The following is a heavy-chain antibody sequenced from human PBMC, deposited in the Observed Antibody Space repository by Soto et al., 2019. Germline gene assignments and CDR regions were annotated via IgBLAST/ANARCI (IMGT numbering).Heavy chain of an antibody. V-gene: IGHV1-69*13. CDR1: GGTFSSYA. D-gene: IGHD3-22*01. CDR3: AKVKYDSSGYYRNFDY. Sequence: ASVKVSCKASGGTFSSYAISWVRQAPGQGLEWVGGIIPRFGTANYAQKFQGRVTITADESTSTAYMELSSLRSEDTAMYYCAKVKYDSSGYYRNFDYWGQGTLVTVSS. CDR2: IIPRFGTA. J-gene: IGHJ4*02.